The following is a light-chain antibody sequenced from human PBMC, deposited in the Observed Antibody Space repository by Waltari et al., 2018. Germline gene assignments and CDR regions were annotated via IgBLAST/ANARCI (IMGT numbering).Light chain of an antibody. Sequence: QAVLTQPSSLSASPGDSASLTCTLRSGINVGRYRISWYTQKPGSPPQYLLRYKSDSDKQQCSGVPSRFSGSKDASANAGILLIFGLHSEDEADYYCMIWHISAWVFGGGTKLTVL. CDR3: MIWHISAWV. CDR1: SGINVGRYR. J-gene: IGLJ3*02. CDR2: YKSDSDK. V-gene: IGLV5-45*03.